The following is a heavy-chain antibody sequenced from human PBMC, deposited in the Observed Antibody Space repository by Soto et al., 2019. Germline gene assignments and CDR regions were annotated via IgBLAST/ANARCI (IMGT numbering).Heavy chain of an antibody. V-gene: IGHV3-21*01. CDR3: ASRMVRGVTNDY. CDR2: ISSSSSYI. CDR1: GFTFSSYS. Sequence: EVQLVESGGGLVKPGGSLRLSCAASGFTFSSYSMNWVRQAPGKGLEWVSSISSSSSYIYYADSVKGRFTISRDNAKNSLYLQMNSLRAEDTAVYYCASRMVRGVTNDYWGQGTLVTVSS. J-gene: IGHJ4*02. D-gene: IGHD3-10*01.